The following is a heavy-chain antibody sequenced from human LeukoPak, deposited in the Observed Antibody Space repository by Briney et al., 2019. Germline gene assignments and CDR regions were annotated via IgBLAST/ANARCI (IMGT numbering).Heavy chain of an antibody. CDR1: GGSFSNYI. Sequence: SVKVSCKTSGGSFSNYIITWVRQAPGQGLEWRGGIVPLFATPHYAQKYQGRLTIITDEPSSTAYMELSSLTSEDTAVYYCASRNDILTGYYPNSWGQGTLVVVSS. CDR2: IVPLFATP. J-gene: IGHJ4*02. CDR3: ASRNDILTGYYPNS. V-gene: IGHV1-69*05. D-gene: IGHD3-9*01.